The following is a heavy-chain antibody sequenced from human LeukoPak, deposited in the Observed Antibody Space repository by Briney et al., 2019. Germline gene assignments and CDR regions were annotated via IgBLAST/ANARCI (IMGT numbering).Heavy chain of an antibody. Sequence: GGSLRLSCAASGSTYSTYGMTWVRQAPGKGLEWVSAISGSGGNTYYADSVKGRFTISRDNSKNTLYLQMNSLRAEDTAVYYCARGRTSRGLDYWGQGTLVTVSS. CDR1: GSTYSTYG. CDR3: ARGRTSRGLDY. J-gene: IGHJ4*02. CDR2: ISGSGGNT. V-gene: IGHV3-23*01.